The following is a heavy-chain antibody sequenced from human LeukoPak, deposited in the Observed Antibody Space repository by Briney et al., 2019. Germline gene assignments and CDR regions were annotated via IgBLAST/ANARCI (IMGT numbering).Heavy chain of an antibody. Sequence: GASVKVSCKASGGTFSSYAISWVRQAPGQGLEWMGGIIPIFGTANYAQKFQGRVTITTDESTSTAYMELSSLRSEDTAVYYCARGADSSGWEFDYWGQGTLVTVSP. CDR2: IIPIFGTA. CDR1: GGTFSSYA. CDR3: ARGADSSGWEFDY. J-gene: IGHJ4*02. D-gene: IGHD6-19*01. V-gene: IGHV1-69*05.